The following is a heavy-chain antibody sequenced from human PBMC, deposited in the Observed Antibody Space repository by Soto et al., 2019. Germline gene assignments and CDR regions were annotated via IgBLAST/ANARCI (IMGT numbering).Heavy chain of an antibody. CDR1: GFTFSYFT. CDR2: IGTSSSST. Sequence: PGGSLRLSCAASGFTFSYFTMSWVRLAPGKGLEWVASIGTSSSSTFYGDSVRGRFTISRDNGENSLFLQMNSLRVEDTAVYYFVKFTDYDDTRRAHRNYFHYWGQGAQVTVSS. D-gene: IGHD3-22*01. J-gene: IGHJ4*02. CDR3: VKFTDYDDTRRAHRNYFHY. V-gene: IGHV3-21*01.